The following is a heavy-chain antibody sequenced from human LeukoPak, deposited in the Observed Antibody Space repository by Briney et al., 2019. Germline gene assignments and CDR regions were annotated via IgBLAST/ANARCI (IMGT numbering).Heavy chain of an antibody. D-gene: IGHD1-26*01. CDR1: GDSIDSGGYY. J-gene: IGHJ5*02. CDR3: AGGYGGSYAGWFDP. Sequence: PSETLSLTCNVSGDSIDSGGYYWSWIRQPAGKGLEWIGRIYTSGSTNYNPSLKSRVTISVDTSKNQFSLKLSSVTAADTAVYFCAGGYGGSYAGWFDPGGQGTLVTVS. V-gene: IGHV4-61*02. CDR2: IYTSGST.